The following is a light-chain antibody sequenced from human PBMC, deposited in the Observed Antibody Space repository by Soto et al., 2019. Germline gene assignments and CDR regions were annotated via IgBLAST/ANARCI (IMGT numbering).Light chain of an antibody. CDR1: SANIGRNT. CDR3: AAWDDSLKGLV. V-gene: IGLV1-44*01. J-gene: IGLJ1*01. CDR2: NNN. Sequence: QSVLTQPPSASGTPGQKVTISCSGRSANIGRNTVNWYQHLPGTAPKLLIYNNNQRPSGGPDRFSGSKSGTSASLAISGLQSEDEADYYCAAWDDSLKGLVLGTGTKVTVL.